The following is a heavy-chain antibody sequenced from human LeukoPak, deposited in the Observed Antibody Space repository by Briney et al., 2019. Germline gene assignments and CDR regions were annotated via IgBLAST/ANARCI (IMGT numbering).Heavy chain of an antibody. CDR2: ISSSSSTI. CDR3: AKSGPDPDGWRQGSDY. J-gene: IGHJ4*02. V-gene: IGHV3-48*02. D-gene: IGHD5-24*01. Sequence: GGSLRLSCAASGFTFSSYAMHWVRQAPGKGLEWVSYISSSSSTIYYADSVKGRFTISRDNAKNSLYLQMNSLRDEDTAVYYCAKSGPDPDGWRQGSDYRGQGTLVTVSS. CDR1: GFTFSSYA.